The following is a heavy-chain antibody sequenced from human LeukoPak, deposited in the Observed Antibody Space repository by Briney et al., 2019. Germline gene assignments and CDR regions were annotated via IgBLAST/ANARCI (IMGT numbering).Heavy chain of an antibody. V-gene: IGHV3-7*03. Sequence: PGGSLRLSCAASGFTFSSYWMSWVRQAPGKGLEWVANIKQGGSEKYYVDSVKGRFTISRDNAKNSLYLQMNSLRAEDTAVYYCARYSTRDYYGSGSYDYWGQGTLVTVSS. CDR3: ARYSTRDYYGSGSYDY. CDR2: IKQGGSEK. J-gene: IGHJ4*02. CDR1: GFTFSSYW. D-gene: IGHD3-10*01.